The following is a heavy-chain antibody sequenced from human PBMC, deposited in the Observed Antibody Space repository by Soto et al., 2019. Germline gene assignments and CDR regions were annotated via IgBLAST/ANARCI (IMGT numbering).Heavy chain of an antibody. CDR1: GGSFSGYY. V-gene: IGHV4-34*01. CDR3: AREKINFIAARTLDY. CDR2: INHSGST. Sequence: SETLSLTCAVYGGSFSGYYWSWIRQPPGKGLEWIGEINHSGSTNYNPSLKSRVTISVDTSKNQFSLKLSSVTAVDTAVYYCAREKINFIAARTLDYWGQGTLVTVSS. J-gene: IGHJ4*02. D-gene: IGHD6-6*01.